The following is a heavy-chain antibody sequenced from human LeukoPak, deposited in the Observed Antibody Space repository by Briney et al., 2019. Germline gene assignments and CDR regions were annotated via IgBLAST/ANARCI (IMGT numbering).Heavy chain of an antibody. CDR1: GFTFDDYA. J-gene: IGHJ4*02. CDR2: ISWDGGST. Sequence: GGCLRLSRADPGFTFDDYAMHWVRQAPGKGLEWVSLISWDGGSTYYADSVKGRFTISRDKIKNPLYLQMNSLRAVYTSLYCCAKGLLWDYHVPDYWGQGTLVTVSS. V-gene: IGHV3-43D*04. D-gene: IGHD2-2*01. CDR3: AKGLLWDYHVPDY.